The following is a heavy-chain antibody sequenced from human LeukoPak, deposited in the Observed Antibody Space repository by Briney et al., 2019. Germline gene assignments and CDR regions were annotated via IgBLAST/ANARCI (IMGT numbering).Heavy chain of an antibody. Sequence: PSETLSLTCAVTGASISSSNWWSWVRQPPGKGLEWIGEIYHSGSTNYNPSLKSRVTISVDKSKNQFSLTLTSVTAADTAVYYCVREFWSGYYSRHYGVDVWGRGTTVTVSS. D-gene: IGHD3-3*01. CDR3: VREFWSGYYSRHYGVDV. CDR1: GASISSSNW. CDR2: IYHSGST. V-gene: IGHV4-4*02. J-gene: IGHJ6*02.